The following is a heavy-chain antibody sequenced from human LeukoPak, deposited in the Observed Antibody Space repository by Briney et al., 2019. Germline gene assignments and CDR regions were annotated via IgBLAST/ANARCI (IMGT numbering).Heavy chain of an antibody. CDR3: ARGRAADALFWFDP. CDR2: INPNSGGT. V-gene: IGHV1-2*02. Sequence: GASAKVSCKASGYTFSGYYIHWVRQAPGHGLEWMGWINPNSGGTNYAQKFQGSVTLTRDTSISTAYMELSSLRSDDTAVYYCARGRAADALFWFDPWGQGTLVTVSS. D-gene: IGHD6-13*01. CDR1: GYTFSGYY. J-gene: IGHJ5*02.